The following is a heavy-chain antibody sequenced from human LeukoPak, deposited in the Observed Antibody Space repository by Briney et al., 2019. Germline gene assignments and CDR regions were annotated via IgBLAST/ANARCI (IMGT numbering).Heavy chain of an antibody. CDR1: GFTFSSYS. J-gene: IGHJ4*02. CDR2: ISSSSSYI. V-gene: IGHV3-21*01. Sequence: PGGSLRLSCAASGFTFSSYSMNWVRQAPGKGLEWVSSISSSSSYIYYADSVKGRFTISRDNAKNSLYLQMNSLRAEDTAVYYCARGSIVGATPAFDYWGQGALVTVSS. CDR3: ARGSIVGATPAFDY. D-gene: IGHD1-26*01.